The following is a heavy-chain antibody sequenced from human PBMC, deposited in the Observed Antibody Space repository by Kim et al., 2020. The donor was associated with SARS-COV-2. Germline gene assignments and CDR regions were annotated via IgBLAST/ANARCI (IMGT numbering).Heavy chain of an antibody. CDR3: ARDFNYYGSGEYRRGGYYYYYYGMDV. CDR2: IWYDGSNK. Sequence: GGSLRLSCAASGFTFSSYGMHWVRQAPGKGLEWVAVIWYDGSNKYYADSVKGRFTISRDNSKNTPYLQMNSLRAEDTAVYYCARDFNYYGSGEYRRGGYYYYYYGMDVWGQGTTVTVSS. D-gene: IGHD3-10*01. CDR1: GFTFSSYG. V-gene: IGHV3-33*01. J-gene: IGHJ6*02.